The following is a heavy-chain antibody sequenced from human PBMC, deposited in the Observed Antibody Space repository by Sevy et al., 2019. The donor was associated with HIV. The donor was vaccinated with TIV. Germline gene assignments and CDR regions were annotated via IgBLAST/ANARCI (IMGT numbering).Heavy chain of an antibody. CDR1: GFTFSSYA. Sequence: GGSLRLSCAASGFTFSSYAMHWVRQAPGKGLEWVAVISYDGSNKYYADSVKGRFTISRDNSKNTLYLQMNSLRAEDTAVYYCARDPYCSGGSCHYAFDIWGLGTMVTVSS. J-gene: IGHJ3*02. D-gene: IGHD2-15*01. V-gene: IGHV3-30-3*01. CDR2: ISYDGSNK. CDR3: ARDPYCSGGSCHYAFDI.